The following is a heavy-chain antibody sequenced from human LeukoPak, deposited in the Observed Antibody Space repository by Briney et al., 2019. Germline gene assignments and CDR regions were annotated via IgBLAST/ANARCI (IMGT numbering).Heavy chain of an antibody. D-gene: IGHD6-19*01. V-gene: IGHV3-43D*03. Sequence: GGSLRLSCAASGFTFDDYAMHWVRQAPGKGLEWVSLISWDGGSTYYADSVKGQFTISRDNSKNSLYLQMNSLRAEDTALYYCAKVGTQSSSGWYYFDYWGQGTLVTVSS. J-gene: IGHJ4*02. CDR1: GFTFDDYA. CDR2: ISWDGGST. CDR3: AKVGTQSSSGWYYFDY.